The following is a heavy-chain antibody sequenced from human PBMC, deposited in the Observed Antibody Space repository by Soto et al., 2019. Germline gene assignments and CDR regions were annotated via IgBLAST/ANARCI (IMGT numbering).Heavy chain of an antibody. V-gene: IGHV3-48*04. D-gene: IGHD1-26*01. CDR1: GFTFNSHT. CDR2: ISDSSSTI. CDR3: VREVGASGY. Sequence: EVQLVESGGGLVQPGGSLRLSCVASGFTFNSHTMNWVRQAPGKGLEWLSYISDSSSTIYYADSVKGRFTISRDNTKNSLYLQMNSLRADDTGVYYCVREVGASGYWGQGTLVTVSS. J-gene: IGHJ4*02.